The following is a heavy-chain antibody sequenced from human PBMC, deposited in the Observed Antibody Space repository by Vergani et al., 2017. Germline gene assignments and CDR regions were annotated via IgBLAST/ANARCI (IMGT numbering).Heavy chain of an antibody. CDR1: GGSISSSSYY. CDR3: ARDRGSRNYYGMDV. J-gene: IGHJ6*02. CDR2: IYYSGST. Sequence: QVQLQQWGAGLLKPSETLSLTCPVSGGSISSSSYYWGWIRQPPGKGLEWIGSIYYSGSTYYNPSLQSRVTISVDTSKNQFSLKLRSVTAADTAVYYCARDRGSRNYYGMDVWGQGTTVTVSS. V-gene: IGHV4-39*07. D-gene: IGHD6-13*01.